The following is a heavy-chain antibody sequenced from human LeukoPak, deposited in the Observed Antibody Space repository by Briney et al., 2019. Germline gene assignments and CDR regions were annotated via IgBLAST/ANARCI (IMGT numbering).Heavy chain of an antibody. CDR1: GFTFSSYD. CDR3: ARAKTAGAFDI. Sequence: GGSLRLSCAASGFTFSSYDMHWVRQATGKGLEWVSAIGTAGDPNYPGSVKGRFTISRENAKNSLYLQMNGLRAGDTAVYYCARAKTAGAFDIWGQGTMVTVSS. V-gene: IGHV3-13*05. J-gene: IGHJ3*02. CDR2: IGTAGDP.